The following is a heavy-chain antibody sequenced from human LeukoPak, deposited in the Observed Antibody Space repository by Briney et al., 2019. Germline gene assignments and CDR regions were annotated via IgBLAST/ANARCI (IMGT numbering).Heavy chain of an antibody. CDR3: AELGITMIGGV. J-gene: IGHJ6*04. D-gene: IGHD3-10*02. V-gene: IGHV3-7*01. CDR1: GFTFRRYS. Sequence: PGGSLRLSCAASGFTFRRYSMSWLRQAPGKGLEWVANIKQDGSEMFYVDSVKGRFTISRDNAKNSLYLQMNSLRAEDTAVYYCAELGITMIGGVWGKGTTVTISS. CDR2: IKQDGSEM.